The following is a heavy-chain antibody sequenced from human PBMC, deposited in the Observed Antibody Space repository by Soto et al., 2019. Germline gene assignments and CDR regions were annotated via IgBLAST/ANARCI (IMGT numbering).Heavy chain of an antibody. CDR3: ARDDIEGAFWSGPDAFDI. J-gene: IGHJ3*02. CDR2: ISSSGSTI. CDR1: GFTFSSYE. D-gene: IGHD3-3*01. Sequence: GGSLRLSCAASGFTFSSYEMNWVRQAPGKGLEWVSYISSSGSTIYYADSVKGRFTISRDNAKNSLYLQMNSLRAEDTAVYYCARDDIEGAFWSGPDAFDIWGQGTMVTVSS. V-gene: IGHV3-48*03.